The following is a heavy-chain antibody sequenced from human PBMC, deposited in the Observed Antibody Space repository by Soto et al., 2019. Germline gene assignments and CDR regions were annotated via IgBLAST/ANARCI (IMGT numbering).Heavy chain of an antibody. Sequence: LRLSCAASGFTFSSYGMHWVRQAPGKGLEWVALISYDGSNKYYAGSVKGRFTISRDNSKNTLDLQMNSLRADDTAVYYCARLSGDHSAFFSYGMDAWGQGTTVTVSS. D-gene: IGHD2-21*01. CDR1: GFTFSSYG. V-gene: IGHV3-30*03. J-gene: IGHJ6*02. CDR3: ARLSGDHSAFFSYGMDA. CDR2: ISYDGSNK.